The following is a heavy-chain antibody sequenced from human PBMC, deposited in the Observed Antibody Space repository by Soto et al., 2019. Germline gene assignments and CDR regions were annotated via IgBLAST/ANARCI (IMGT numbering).Heavy chain of an antibody. CDR2: IIPIFGTA. CDR3: ARGRNLQGYYYGMDV. Sequence: SVKVSCKASGGTFSSYAISWVRQATGQGLEWMGGIIPIFGTANYAQKFQGRVTITADESTSTAYMELSSLRSEDTAVYYCARGRNLQGYYYGMDVWGQGTTVTVSS. D-gene: IGHD4-4*01. V-gene: IGHV1-69*13. CDR1: GGTFSSYA. J-gene: IGHJ6*02.